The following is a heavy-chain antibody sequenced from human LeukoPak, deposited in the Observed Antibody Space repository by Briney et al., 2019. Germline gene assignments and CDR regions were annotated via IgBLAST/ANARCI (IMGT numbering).Heavy chain of an antibody. J-gene: IGHJ6*02. Sequence: SETLSLTCTVSGGSISSGGYYWSWIRQHPGKGLEWIGYIYYSGSTYYNPSLKSRVTISVDTSKNQFSLKLSSVTAADTAVYYCARELVVPAADHYYYGMDVWGQGTTVTVSS. V-gene: IGHV4-31*03. D-gene: IGHD2-2*01. CDR1: GGSISSGGYY. CDR3: ARELVVPAADHYYYGMDV. CDR2: IYYSGST.